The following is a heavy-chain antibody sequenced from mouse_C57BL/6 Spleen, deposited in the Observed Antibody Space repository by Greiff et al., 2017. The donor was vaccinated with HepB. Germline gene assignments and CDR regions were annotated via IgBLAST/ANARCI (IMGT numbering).Heavy chain of an antibody. D-gene: IGHD2-4*01. CDR2: IYPSDSET. CDR3: ASRIYYDYDGGRFAY. J-gene: IGHJ3*01. Sequence: QVQLQQPGAELVRPGSSVKLSCKASGYTFTSYWMDWVKQRPGQGLEWIGNIYPSDSETHYNQKFKDKATLTVDKSSSTADMQLSSLTSEDSAVYYCASRIYYDYDGGRFAYWGQGTLVTVSA. V-gene: IGHV1-61*01. CDR1: GYTFTSYW.